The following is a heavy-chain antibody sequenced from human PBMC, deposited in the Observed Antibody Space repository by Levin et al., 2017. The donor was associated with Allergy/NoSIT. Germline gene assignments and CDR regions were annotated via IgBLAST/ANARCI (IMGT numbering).Heavy chain of an antibody. CDR3: AGLPDDGYSGSWYVSTTGRGGFDP. V-gene: IGHV4-39*01. D-gene: IGHD6-13*01. CDR2: IYYSGST. J-gene: IGHJ5*02. Sequence: SSETLSLTCTVSGGSISSSSYYWGWIRQPPGTGLEWIGSIYYSGSTYYNPSLKSRVTISVDTSKNQFSLKLSSVTAADTAVYYCAGLPDDGYSGSWYVSTTGRGGFDPWGQGTLVTVSS. CDR1: GGSISSSSYY.